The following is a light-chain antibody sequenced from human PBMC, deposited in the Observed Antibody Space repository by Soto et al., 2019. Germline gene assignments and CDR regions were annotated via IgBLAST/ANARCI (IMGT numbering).Light chain of an antibody. Sequence: QSVLTQPASVSGSPGQSITISCTGTSSDIGSNNYVSWFQQRPGKAPTLIIYEVSNRPSEVSTHFSGSKSGNTASLTISGLLPEDEAEYYCSSYTTTTRLFGGGTKLTVL. CDR2: EVS. CDR3: SSYTTTTRL. J-gene: IGLJ3*02. CDR1: SSDIGSNNY. V-gene: IGLV2-14*01.